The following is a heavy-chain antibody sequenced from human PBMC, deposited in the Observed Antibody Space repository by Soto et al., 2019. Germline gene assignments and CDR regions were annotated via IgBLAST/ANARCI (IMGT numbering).Heavy chain of an antibody. V-gene: IGHV4-30-4*01. CDR3: ARVADCSGGRCYFSVDY. D-gene: IGHD2-15*01. CDR2: IYYSGST. Sequence: PSETMSLTCTVSGGSISSGDYYWSWIRQPPGKGLEWIGYIYYSGSTYYNPSLKSRVTISVDTSKNQFSLKLSSVTAAGTAVYYCARVADCSGGRCYFSVDYWGQGTLVTAPQ. CDR1: GGSISSGDYY. J-gene: IGHJ4*02.